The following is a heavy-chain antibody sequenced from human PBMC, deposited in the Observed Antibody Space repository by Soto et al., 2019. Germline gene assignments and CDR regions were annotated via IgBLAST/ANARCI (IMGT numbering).Heavy chain of an antibody. Sequence: GASVKVSCKASGYTFTSYAMHWVRQAPGQRLEWRGWINAGNGNTKYSQKFQGRVTITRDTSASTAYMELSSLRYEDTAVYYCARDHYDYIWGSYREYYFDYWGQGTLVTVSS. CDR3: ARDHYDYIWGSYREYYFDY. CDR1: GYTFTSYA. J-gene: IGHJ4*02. V-gene: IGHV1-3*01. CDR2: INAGNGNT. D-gene: IGHD3-16*02.